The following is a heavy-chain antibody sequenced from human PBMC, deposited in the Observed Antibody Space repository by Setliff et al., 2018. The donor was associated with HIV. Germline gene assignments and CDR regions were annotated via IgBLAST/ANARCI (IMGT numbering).Heavy chain of an antibody. D-gene: IGHD3-22*01. Sequence: PGGSLRLSCAASGFTFSSHWMHWVRQAPGKGLVWVSRITADGGGTNYADSVKGRFTISRDNAKNTMFLQMNSLRAEDTAVYYCARTNNNYYYDTSDYFAGYYFDSWGQGTLVTVSS. CDR3: ARTNNNYYYDTSDYFAGYYFDS. V-gene: IGHV3-74*01. J-gene: IGHJ4*02. CDR1: GFTFSSHW. CDR2: ITADGGGT.